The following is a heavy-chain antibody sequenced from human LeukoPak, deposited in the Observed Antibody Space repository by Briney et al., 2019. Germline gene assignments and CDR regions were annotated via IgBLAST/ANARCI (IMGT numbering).Heavy chain of an antibody. J-gene: IGHJ4*02. CDR1: GLTFSSYS. V-gene: IGHV3-48*04. CDR2: ISSSSSTI. D-gene: IGHD3-10*01. CDR3: ANFGPSGFGELWDYFDY. Sequence: GGSLRLSCAASGLTFSSYSMHWVRQAPGKGLEWLSFISSSSSTIYYADSVKGRFTISRDNAKNSLYLQMNSLRAEDTALYYCANFGPSGFGELWDYFDYWGQGTLVTVSS.